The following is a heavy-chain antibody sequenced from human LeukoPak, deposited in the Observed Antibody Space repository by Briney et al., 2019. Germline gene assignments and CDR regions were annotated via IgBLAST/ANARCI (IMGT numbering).Heavy chain of an antibody. CDR1: GFTFSSFG. CDR3: ASGSYGSGFYYFYYMDV. J-gene: IGHJ6*03. V-gene: IGHV3-30*02. CDR2: IRYDGSNK. D-gene: IGHD3-10*01. Sequence: GGSPRLSCAASGFTFSSFGMHWVRQAPGKGLEWVAFIRYDGSNKYYADSVKGRFTISRDNSKNTLYLQMNSLRAEDTAVYYCASGSYGSGFYYFYYMDVWGKGTTVTVSS.